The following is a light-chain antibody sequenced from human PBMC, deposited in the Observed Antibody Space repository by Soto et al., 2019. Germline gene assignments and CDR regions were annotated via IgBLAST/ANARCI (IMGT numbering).Light chain of an antibody. J-gene: IGLJ1*01. CDR2: TNN. CDR3: AAWDDSLNGHV. CDR1: SSNIGGNT. Sequence: QSVLTQPPSASGTPGQRVTISCSGSSSNIGGNTVSWYQQFPGTAPKLLIYTNNQRPSGVPDRFSGSKSDTSASLAISALQSGDEAHYYCAAWDDSLNGHVFGTGTKLTVL. V-gene: IGLV1-44*01.